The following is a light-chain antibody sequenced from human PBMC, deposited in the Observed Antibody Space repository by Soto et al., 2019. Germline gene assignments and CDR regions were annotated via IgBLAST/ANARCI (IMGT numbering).Light chain of an antibody. CDR3: QQYNTYPWT. J-gene: IGKJ1*01. CDR1: QTISNW. V-gene: IGKV1-5*03. CDR2: TVS. Sequence: DIQMTQSPSTLSSSVGDRVTITCRASQTISNWLAWYQQKPGKAPTFLIYTVSTLESGVPSRFSGAGSGTEFSLTISSLQPDDFATYYCQQYNTYPWTFGQGTKVEIK.